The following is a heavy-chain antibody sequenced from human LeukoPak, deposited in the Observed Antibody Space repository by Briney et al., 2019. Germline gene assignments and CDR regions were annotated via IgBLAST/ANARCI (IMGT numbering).Heavy chain of an antibody. J-gene: IGHJ4*02. CDR2: IIQDGSEK. D-gene: IGHD2-2*01. V-gene: IGHV3-7*01. CDR3: ARDCTSTSCFDY. CDR1: GFTFSTHW. Sequence: GGSLRLSCAASGFTFSTHWMSWVRQAPGKGLEWVANIIQDGSEKYYVDSVKGRFTISRDNAKTSLYLQLNSLRAEDTAVYYCARDCTSTSCFDYWGQGTLVTVSS.